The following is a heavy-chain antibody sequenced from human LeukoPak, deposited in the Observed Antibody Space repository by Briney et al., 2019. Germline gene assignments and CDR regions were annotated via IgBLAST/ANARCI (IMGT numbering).Heavy chain of an antibody. V-gene: IGHV4-34*01. CDR2: INHSGST. D-gene: IGHD3-10*01. CDR1: GESFSCYY. CDR3: ARCPRMTYYYGSGSYRAFDI. Sequence: PSETLSLTCAVYGESFSCYYWSWIRQPPGKGLEWIGEINHSGSTNYNLSLKSRVTISVDTSKNQFSLKLSSVTAADTAVYYCARCPRMTYYYGSGSYRAFDIWGQGTMVTVSS. J-gene: IGHJ3*02.